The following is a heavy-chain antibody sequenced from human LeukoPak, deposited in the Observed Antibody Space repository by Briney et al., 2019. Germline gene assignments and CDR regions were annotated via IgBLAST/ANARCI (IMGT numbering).Heavy chain of an antibody. CDR3: AKDARRSSGWYFFDH. J-gene: IGHJ4*02. D-gene: IGHD6-19*01. V-gene: IGHV3-21*04. CDR1: GFTFSSYS. CDR2: ISSSSSYI. Sequence: GGSLRLSCAASGFTFSSYSMNWVRQASGKGLEWVSSISSSSSYIYYADSVKGRFTISRDNSRNTLYLQMNSLRVEDTAVYYCAKDARRSSGWYFFDHWGQGTLVTVSS.